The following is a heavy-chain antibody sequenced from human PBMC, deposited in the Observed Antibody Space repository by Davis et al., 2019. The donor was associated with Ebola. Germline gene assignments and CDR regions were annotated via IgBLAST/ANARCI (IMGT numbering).Heavy chain of an antibody. CDR3: VKDIDYGYAFDI. J-gene: IGHJ3*02. Sequence: GGSLRLSCAASGFTFSSYAMSWVRQAPGKGLEWVSAISGSGGSTYYADSVKGRFTISRDNSKNTLYLQMSSLRAEDTAVYYCVKDIDYGYAFDIWGQGTMVTVSS. CDR2: ISGSGGST. V-gene: IGHV3-23*01. D-gene: IGHD4-17*01. CDR1: GFTFSSYA.